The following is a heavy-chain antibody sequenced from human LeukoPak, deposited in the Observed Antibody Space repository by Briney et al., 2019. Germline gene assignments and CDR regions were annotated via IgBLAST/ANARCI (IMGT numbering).Heavy chain of an antibody. Sequence: ASVKVSCKTSGYTFTGYYMHWVRQAPGQGLEWMGWINPNSGNTHYAQKFQDRVTMTRDTSISTAYMELNSLRSDDTAVYYCAREGAAAEDVNWFDPWGQGTLVTVSS. CDR3: AREGAAAEDVNWFDP. V-gene: IGHV1-2*02. CDR1: GYTFTGYY. CDR2: INPNSGNT. J-gene: IGHJ5*02. D-gene: IGHD6-25*01.